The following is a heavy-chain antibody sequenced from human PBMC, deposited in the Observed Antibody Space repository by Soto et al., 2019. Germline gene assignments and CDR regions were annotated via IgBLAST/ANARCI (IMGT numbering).Heavy chain of an antibody. D-gene: IGHD2-15*01. Sequence: QVQLVQSGAEVKKPGSSVKVSCKASGGTFSSYAISWVRQAPGQGLEWMGGIIPIFGTANYAQKFQGRVTITADESTSTAYMDLSSLRSEYTAVYYCARWDHSGDEYFDLWGRGTLVTVSS. V-gene: IGHV1-69*01. CDR2: IIPIFGTA. CDR3: ARWDHSGDEYFDL. CDR1: GGTFSSYA. J-gene: IGHJ2*01.